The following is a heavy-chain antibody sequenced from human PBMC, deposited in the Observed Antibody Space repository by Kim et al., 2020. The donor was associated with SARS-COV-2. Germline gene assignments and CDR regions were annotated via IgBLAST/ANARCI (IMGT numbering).Heavy chain of an antibody. V-gene: IGHV3-30*18. Sequence: GGSLRLSCAASGFTFSSYGMHWVRQAPGKGLEWVAVISYDGSNKYYADSVKGRFTISRDNSKNTLYLQMNSLRAEDTAVYYCAKDGDGGAFDIWGQGTMVTVSS. CDR1: GFTFSSYG. D-gene: IGHD3-10*01. CDR3: AKDGDGGAFDI. J-gene: IGHJ3*02. CDR2: ISYDGSNK.